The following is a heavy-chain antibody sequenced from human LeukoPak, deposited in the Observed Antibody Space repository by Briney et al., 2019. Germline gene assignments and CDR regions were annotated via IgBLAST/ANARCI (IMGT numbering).Heavy chain of an antibody. J-gene: IGHJ3*02. CDR3: TTDFGLGGPGYGQDAFDI. CDR2: IKSKTDGGTT. CDR1: GFTFSNAW. Sequence: GGSLRLSCAASGFTFSNAWMSWVRQAPGKGLEWVGRIKSKTDGGTTDYAAPVKGRFTVSRDDSKNTLYLQMNSLKTEDTAVYYCTTDFGLGGPGYGQDAFDIWGQGTMVTVSS. V-gene: IGHV3-15*01. D-gene: IGHD3/OR15-3a*01.